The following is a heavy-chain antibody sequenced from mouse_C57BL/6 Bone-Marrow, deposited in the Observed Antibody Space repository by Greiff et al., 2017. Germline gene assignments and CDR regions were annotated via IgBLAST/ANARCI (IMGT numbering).Heavy chain of an antibody. CDR1: GYTFTSYW. V-gene: IGHV1-64*01. Sequence: VQLQQPGAELVKPGASVKLSCKASGYTFTSYWMHWVKQRPGQGLEWIGMIHPNSGSTNYNEKFKSKATLTVDKSSSTAYMQLSSLTSEDSAVYYCARAGGYGSSSWFAYWGQGTLVTVSA. J-gene: IGHJ3*01. CDR3: ARAGGYGSSSWFAY. D-gene: IGHD1-1*01. CDR2: IHPNSGST.